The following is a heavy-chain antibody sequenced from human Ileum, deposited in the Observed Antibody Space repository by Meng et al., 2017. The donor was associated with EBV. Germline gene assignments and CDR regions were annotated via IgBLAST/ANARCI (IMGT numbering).Heavy chain of an antibody. CDR1: GYTFDNYG. J-gene: IGHJ2*01. Sequence: GQRVESWAEVKKPGAQVSVSCKASGYTFDNYGISWVRQAPGQGLEWRGRISADRGNTNYPQKFQGRVTMTTDTSTRTAYMEVRRLRSDDTAVYYCARGVTTVLYWFFDLWGRGTLVTVSS. CDR2: ISADRGNT. CDR3: ARGVTTVLYWFFDL. D-gene: IGHD4-11*01. V-gene: IGHV1-18*01.